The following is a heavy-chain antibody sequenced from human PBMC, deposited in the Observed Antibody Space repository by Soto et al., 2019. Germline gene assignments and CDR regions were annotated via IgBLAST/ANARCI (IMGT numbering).Heavy chain of an antibody. D-gene: IGHD6-13*01. V-gene: IGHV3-15*01. CDR2: IKSKTDGGTT. J-gene: IGHJ4*02. CDR1: VFALSNAW. Sequence: SLSCASSVFALSNAWMSWVRQAPGKGLKWVGRIKSKTDGGTTDYAAPVKGRFTISRDDSKNTLYLQMNSLKNEDTAVYYCTTGIASWGQGTLVTVSS. CDR3: TTGIAS.